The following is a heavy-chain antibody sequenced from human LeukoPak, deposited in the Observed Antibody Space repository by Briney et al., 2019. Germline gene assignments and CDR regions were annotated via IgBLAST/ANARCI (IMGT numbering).Heavy chain of an antibody. J-gene: IGHJ4*02. CDR1: GYTFTSYD. CDR3: ARDWYGDYRFDY. CDR2: MNPNSGNT. V-gene: IGHV1-8*03. D-gene: IGHD4-17*01. Sequence: ASVKVSCKASGYTFTSYDINWVRQATGQGLEWMGWMNPNSGNTGYAQKFQGRATITRNTSISTAYMELRSLRSDDTAVYYCARDWYGDYRFDYWGQGTLVTVSS.